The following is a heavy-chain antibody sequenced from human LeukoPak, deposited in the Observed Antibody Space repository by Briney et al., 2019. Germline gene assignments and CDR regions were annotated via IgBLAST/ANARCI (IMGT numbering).Heavy chain of an antibody. CDR1: GYTFTGNF. CDR3: AGEMQRLFF. D-gene: IGHD3-22*01. CDR2: INPNSGDT. Sequence: ASVTVSCKTSGYTFTGNFIHWVRQAPGQGLEWMGWINPNSGDTNYAQKFQGRVTMTRDTSISTAYMELSRLRSDDTAVYYCAGEMQRLFFWGQGTLVIVSS. J-gene: IGHJ4*02. V-gene: IGHV1-2*02.